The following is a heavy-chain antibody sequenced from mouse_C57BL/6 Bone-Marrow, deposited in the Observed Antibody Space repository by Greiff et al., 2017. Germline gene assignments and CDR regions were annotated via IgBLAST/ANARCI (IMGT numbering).Heavy chain of an antibody. V-gene: IGHV1-50*01. CDR3: AGGITTVVDPLFDY. CDR1: GYTFTSYW. Sequence: VQLQQPGAELVKPGASVKLSCKASGYTFTSYWMQWVKQRPGQGLEWIGEIDPSDSYTNYNQKFKGKGTLTVDTSSSTAYMQLSSLTSEDSAVYYYAGGITTVVDPLFDYWGQGTTLTVSS. CDR2: IDPSDSYT. J-gene: IGHJ2*01. D-gene: IGHD1-1*01.